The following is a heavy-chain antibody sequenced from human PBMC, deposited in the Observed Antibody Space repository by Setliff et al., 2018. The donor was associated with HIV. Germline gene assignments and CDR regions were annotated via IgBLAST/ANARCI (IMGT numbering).Heavy chain of an antibody. CDR3: ARGSGTFYDVLTFGP. D-gene: IGHD3-9*01. Sequence: LSLTCTVSGGSVNNGSFYWTWVRQPAGKGLDWIGRVYTSGSTNFNPSLKSRVTISMDMSKNQFSLKLTSLTAADTAVYYCARGSGTFYDVLTFGPWGQGTLVTVSS. J-gene: IGHJ4*02. V-gene: IGHV4-61*02. CDR2: VYTSGST. CDR1: GGSVNNGSFY.